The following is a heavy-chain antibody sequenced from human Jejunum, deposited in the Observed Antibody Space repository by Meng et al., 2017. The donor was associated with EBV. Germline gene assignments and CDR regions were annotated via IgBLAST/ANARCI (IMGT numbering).Heavy chain of an antibody. Sequence: QVQLKWSCPGLVKPSDTLSLASVVSGYSTSSNNWWGWVRQPPGKGLEWIGHINFSGSTHYNPYLKHGVTMSVNTSKNQFFLKLPSAPATDTAVYYCARTTITRVRTEGVPEASHNWGQGALVTVSS. D-gene: IGHD3-10*01. V-gene: IGHV4-28*01. J-gene: IGHJ4*02. CDR2: INFSGST. CDR1: GYSTSSNNW. CDR3: ARTTITRVRTEGVPEASHN.